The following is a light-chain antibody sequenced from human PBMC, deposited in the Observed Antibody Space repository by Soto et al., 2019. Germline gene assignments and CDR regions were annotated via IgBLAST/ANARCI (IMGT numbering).Light chain of an antibody. Sequence: EIVLTQSPATLSLSPGERATLSCRASQRVSSYLPWYQQKPGQAPRLLMYDASTRATGIPARFSGSGSGTDFTLTISSLEPEDSAVYYCQQRSNWPSITFGQGTRLEIK. CDR2: DAS. CDR3: QQRSNWPSIT. CDR1: QRVSSY. J-gene: IGKJ5*01. V-gene: IGKV3-11*01.